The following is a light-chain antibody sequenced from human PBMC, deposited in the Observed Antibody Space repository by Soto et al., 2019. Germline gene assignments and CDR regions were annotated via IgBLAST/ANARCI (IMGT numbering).Light chain of an antibody. V-gene: IGKV3-15*01. CDR3: QQYSDSSGA. CDR2: GAS. CDR1: QSVSSN. Sequence: EIVMTQSPATLSVSPGERATLSCRASQSVSSNLAWYQQKPGQAPRLLIYGASTRATGIPARFSGSGSGTEFTLTISSLQSEDFAVYYCQQYSDSSGAFGQGTRVEIK. J-gene: IGKJ1*01.